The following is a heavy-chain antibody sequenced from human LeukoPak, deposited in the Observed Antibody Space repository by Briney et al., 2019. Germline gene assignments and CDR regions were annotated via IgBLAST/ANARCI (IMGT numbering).Heavy chain of an antibody. V-gene: IGHV7-4-1*02. CDR3: AYSRDNYDILTGYFNWFDP. Sequence: ASVKVSCKASGYTFTSYAMNWVRQAPGQGPEWMGWINTNTGNPTYAQGFTGRFVFSLDTSVSTAYLQISSLKAEDTAVYYCAYSRDNYDILTGYFNWFDPWGQGTLVTVSS. CDR2: INTNTGNP. J-gene: IGHJ5*02. D-gene: IGHD3-9*01. CDR1: GYTFTSYA.